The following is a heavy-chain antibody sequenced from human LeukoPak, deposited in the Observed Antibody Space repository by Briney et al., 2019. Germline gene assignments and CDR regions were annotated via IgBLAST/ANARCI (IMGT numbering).Heavy chain of an antibody. J-gene: IGHJ4*02. CDR2: IYYSGST. CDR3: ATVYYYDISGPFDY. D-gene: IGHD3-22*01. CDR1: GGSISSSTYY. V-gene: IGHV4-39*01. Sequence: PSETLSLTCIVSGGSISSSTYYWGWIRQPPGKGLEWIGSIYYSGSTYYSPSFKSRATISVDTSKNQFSLKLNSVTAADTAIYYCATVYYYDISGPFDYWGQGTLVTVSS.